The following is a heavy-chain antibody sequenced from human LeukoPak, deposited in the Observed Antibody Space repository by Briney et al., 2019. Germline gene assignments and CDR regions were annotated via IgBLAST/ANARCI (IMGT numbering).Heavy chain of an antibody. V-gene: IGHV3-23*01. Sequence: GGSLRFSCAASGFTFSSFAMTWVRQAPGKGLEWVSGISGSGGSIYYADSVKGRFTISRDNSKNTLYLQMNSLRAEDTAVYYCARESGDYYDSSGYYSDINWFDPWGQGTLVTVSS. CDR1: GFTFSSFA. CDR2: ISGSGGSI. CDR3: ARESGDYYDSSGYYSDINWFDP. D-gene: IGHD3-22*01. J-gene: IGHJ5*02.